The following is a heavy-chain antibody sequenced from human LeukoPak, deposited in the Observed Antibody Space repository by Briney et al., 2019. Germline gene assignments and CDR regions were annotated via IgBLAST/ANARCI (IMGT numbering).Heavy chain of an antibody. CDR3: ARGITMVRGVKGYYFDY. D-gene: IGHD3-10*01. V-gene: IGHV1-69*06. J-gene: IGHJ4*02. Sequence: SVKVSCKASGGTFSSYAISWVRQAPGQGLEWMGGIIPIFGTANYAQKFQGRVTITADKSTSTAYMELSSLRSEDTAVYYCARGITMVRGVKGYYFDYWGQGTLVTVSS. CDR2: IIPIFGTA. CDR1: GGTFSSYA.